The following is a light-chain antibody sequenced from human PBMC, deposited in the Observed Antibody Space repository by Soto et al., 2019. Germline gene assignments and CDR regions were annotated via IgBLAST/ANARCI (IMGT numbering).Light chain of an antibody. V-gene: IGKV1-39*01. Sequence: DIQMTQSPSSLSASVGESLTITCRASQSISTHLNWYQQKPGKAPNLVIYAANALQRGVPSRFSGRRSGTEYTPAISNVQPEDFAIYFCQQSFNTPFTFGQGTRVE. CDR2: AAN. CDR3: QQSFNTPFT. J-gene: IGKJ5*01. CDR1: QSISTH.